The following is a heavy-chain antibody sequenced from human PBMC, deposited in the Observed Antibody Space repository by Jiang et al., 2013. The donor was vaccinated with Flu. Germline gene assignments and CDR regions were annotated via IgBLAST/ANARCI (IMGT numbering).Heavy chain of an antibody. CDR2: TYYRSKWYN. CDR3: AKSLNYYYYGMDV. J-gene: IGHJ6*02. V-gene: IGHV6-1*01. Sequence: LEWLGRTYYRSKWYNDYAVSVKSRITINPDTSKNQFSLQLNSVTPEDTAVYYCAKSLNYYYYGMDVWGQGTTVTVSS.